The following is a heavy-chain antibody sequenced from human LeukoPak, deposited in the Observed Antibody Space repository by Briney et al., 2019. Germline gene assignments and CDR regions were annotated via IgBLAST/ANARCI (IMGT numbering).Heavy chain of an antibody. CDR3: ARGGYCSSTSCYLVSWFDP. CDR1: GGSISSYY. J-gene: IGHJ5*02. V-gene: IGHV4-4*07. CDR2: IYTSGST. Sequence: KASETLSLTCTVSGGSISSYYWSWIRQPAGKGLEWIGRIYTSGSTNYNPSLKSRVTMSVDTSKNQFSLKLSSVTAADTAVYYCARGGYCSSTSCYLVSWFDPWGQGTLVTVSS. D-gene: IGHD2-2*01.